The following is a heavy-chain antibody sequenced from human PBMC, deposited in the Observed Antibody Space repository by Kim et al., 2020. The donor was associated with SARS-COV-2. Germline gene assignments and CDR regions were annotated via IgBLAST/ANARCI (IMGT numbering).Heavy chain of an antibody. CDR3: ARGSALRYYDSGAQYRVFDY. CDR1: GYTFINYY. V-gene: IGHV1-46*01. D-gene: IGHD3-9*01. Sequence: ASVKVSCTASGYTFINYYIHWVRQAPGQGFEWLEVRNPTSGATSYAQKFQGRVSMTRDTSTSTADMELSSLRSDDTAVYYCARGSALRYYDSGAQYRVFDYWGQGTLVSVSS. J-gene: IGHJ4*02. CDR2: RNPTSGAT.